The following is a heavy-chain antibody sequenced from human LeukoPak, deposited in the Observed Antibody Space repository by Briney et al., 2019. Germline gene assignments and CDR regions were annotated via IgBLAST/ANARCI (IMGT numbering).Heavy chain of an antibody. CDR2: INPNSGGT. V-gene: IGHV1-2*02. J-gene: IGHJ6*04. CDR3: ARERQGLDV. CDR1: GYSFTDKY. Sequence: GASVKVSCKASGYSFTDKYMHWVRQAPGQGLEWMGWINPNSGGTNYAQKFQGRVTMTRDMSTSTVYMELSSLRSEDTAVYYCARERQGLDVWGKGTTVTVSS.